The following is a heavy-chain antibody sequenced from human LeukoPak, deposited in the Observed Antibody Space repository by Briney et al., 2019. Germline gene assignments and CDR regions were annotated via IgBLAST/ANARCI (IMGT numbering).Heavy chain of an antibody. V-gene: IGHV3-23*01. J-gene: IGHJ4*02. CDR3: AKYSPAPRRYFDY. Sequence: PGGSLRLSCAASGFTFSSYAMNWVRQAPGKGLEWVSVISGSGGTTYYADSVKGRFTISRDNSKDTLYLQMNSLRAEDTAVYYCAKYSPAPRRYFDYWGQGTLVTVSS. CDR2: ISGSGGTT. CDR1: GFTFSSYA. D-gene: IGHD2-15*01.